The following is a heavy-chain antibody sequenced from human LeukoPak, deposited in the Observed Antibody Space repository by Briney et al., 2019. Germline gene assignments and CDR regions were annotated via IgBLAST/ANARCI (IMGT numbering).Heavy chain of an antibody. D-gene: IGHD2-2*01. CDR1: GGSISSYY. J-gene: IGHJ4*02. CDR3: ARXXXCSSTSCYNN. CDR2: IYTSGST. Sequence: SETLSLTCTVSGGSISSYYWSWIRQPAGKGLEWIGRIYTSGSTNYNPSLKSRVTMSVDTSKNQFSLKLSSVTAADTAVYYCARXXXCSSTSCYNNWGQGTLVTVSS. V-gene: IGHV4-4*07.